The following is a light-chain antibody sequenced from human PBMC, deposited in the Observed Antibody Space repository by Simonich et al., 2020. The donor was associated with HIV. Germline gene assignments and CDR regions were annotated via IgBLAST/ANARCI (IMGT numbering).Light chain of an antibody. CDR2: AGN. CDR3: CSYAGSSTFWV. V-gene: IGLV2-23*01. Sequence: QSALTQPASVSGSPGQSITISCTGTSSDVGKYNLVSWYQKHPGKAPKVMIYAGNKRPSGVSNGFSGSSSGNTASLTISGLQAEDEADYYCCSYAGSSTFWVFGGGTKLTVL. J-gene: IGLJ3*02. CDR1: SSDVGKYNL.